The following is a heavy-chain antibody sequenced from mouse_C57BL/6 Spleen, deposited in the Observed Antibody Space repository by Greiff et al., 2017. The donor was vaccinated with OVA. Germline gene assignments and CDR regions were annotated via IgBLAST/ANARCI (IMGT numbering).Heavy chain of an antibody. D-gene: IGHD1-1*01. CDR3: ARMRYAN. J-gene: IGHJ3*01. CDR1: GYTFTSYW. CDR2: IDPSDSYT. V-gene: IGHV1-50*01. Sequence: VQLQQPGAELVKPGASVKLSCKASGYTFTSYWMQWVKQRPGQGLEWIGEIDPSDSYTNYNQKFKGKATLTVDTSSSTAYMQLSSLTSEDSAVYYCARMRYANWGQGTLVTVSA.